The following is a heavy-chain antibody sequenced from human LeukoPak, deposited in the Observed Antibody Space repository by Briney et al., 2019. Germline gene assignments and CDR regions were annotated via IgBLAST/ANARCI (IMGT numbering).Heavy chain of an antibody. CDR3: ARLVGATTDYYYYYYMDV. Sequence: GGSLRLSCAASGFTVSSNYMSWVRQAPGKGLEWVSVIYSGGSTYYADSVKGRFTISRDNSKNTLYPQMNSLRAEDTAVYYCARLVGATTDYYYYYYMDVWGKGTTVTVSS. J-gene: IGHJ6*03. CDR1: GFTVSSNY. V-gene: IGHV3-53*01. CDR2: IYSGGST. D-gene: IGHD1-26*01.